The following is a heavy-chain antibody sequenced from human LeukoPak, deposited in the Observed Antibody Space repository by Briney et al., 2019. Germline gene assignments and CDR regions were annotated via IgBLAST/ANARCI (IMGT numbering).Heavy chain of an antibody. CDR3: ARRPRSIAVANE. CDR2: IYTSCST. V-gene: IGHV4-4*07. Sequence: SETLSLTCTVSGGSLSSYYWSWIRQPAGKGLEGIGRIYTSCSTNYNPSITRRVTMSVDTSKNQFSLKLSSVTAADTAVYYCARRPRSIAVANEWGQGTLVTVSS. CDR1: GGSLSSYY. D-gene: IGHD6-19*01. J-gene: IGHJ4*02.